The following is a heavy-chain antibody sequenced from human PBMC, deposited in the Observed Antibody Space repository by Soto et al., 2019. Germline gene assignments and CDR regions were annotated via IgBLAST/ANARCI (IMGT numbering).Heavy chain of an antibody. Sequence: QVQLVQSGAEVKTPGSSVKVSCKASGGTFSSYAISWVRQAPGQGLEWMGGIIPIFGTANYAQKFQGRVTITADESTSTAYMELSSLRYEDTAVYYCARLNNWGATLNYYYYYGMDVWGQGTTVTVSS. J-gene: IGHJ6*02. CDR1: GGTFSSYA. D-gene: IGHD7-27*01. V-gene: IGHV1-69*01. CDR3: ARLNNWGATLNYYYYYGMDV. CDR2: IIPIFGTA.